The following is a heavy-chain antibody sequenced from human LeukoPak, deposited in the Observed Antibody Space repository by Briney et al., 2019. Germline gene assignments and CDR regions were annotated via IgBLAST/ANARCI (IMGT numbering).Heavy chain of an antibody. CDR2: IRYDGSNK. CDR1: GFTFSSYG. V-gene: IGHV3-30*02. J-gene: IGHJ4*02. Sequence: GGSLRLSCAASGFTFSSYGMHWVRQAPGKGLEGVAFIRYDGSNKYYADSVKGRFTISRDNSKNTLYLQMNSLRAEDTAVYYCAKDSSGWFGSPMPLDYWGQGTLVTVSS. D-gene: IGHD6-19*01. CDR3: AKDSSGWFGSPMPLDY.